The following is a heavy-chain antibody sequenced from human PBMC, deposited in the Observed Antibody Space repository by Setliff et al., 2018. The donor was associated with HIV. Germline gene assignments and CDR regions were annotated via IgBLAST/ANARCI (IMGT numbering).Heavy chain of an antibody. D-gene: IGHD2-2*01. J-gene: IGHJ5*02. CDR2: IKQDESEE. V-gene: IGHV3-7*03. CDR3: AREAYRLPWFDP. Sequence: WIRQPPGKGLEWVANIKQDESEEWYADSVKGRFTISRDNTKNSLYLQINSLSAEDTAVYYCAREAYRLPWFDPWGQGILVTVSS.